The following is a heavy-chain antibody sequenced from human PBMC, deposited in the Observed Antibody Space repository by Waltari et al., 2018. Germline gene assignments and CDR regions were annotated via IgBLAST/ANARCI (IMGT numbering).Heavy chain of an antibody. CDR3: ARRSSTGVFRALDI. CDR2: ISGDGTTD. CDR1: VFILRWYS. Sequence: VHLLESGGGVVQPGSSLRPSCPACVFILRWYSLNWVRQAPGKGLEWVAFISGDGTTDHYADSVKGRFTISRDNSKNTLFLQMNSLKPEDTAIYYCARRSSTGVFRALDIWGQGTMVSVSS. J-gene: IGHJ3*02. D-gene: IGHD2-2*01. V-gene: IGHV3-30*19.